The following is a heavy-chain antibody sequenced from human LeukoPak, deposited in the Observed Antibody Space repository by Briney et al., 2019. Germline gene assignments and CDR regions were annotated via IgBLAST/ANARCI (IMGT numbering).Heavy chain of an antibody. D-gene: IGHD3-22*01. J-gene: IGHJ4*02. Sequence: ASVKVSCKASGYTFTSYYIHWVRQAPGQGLEWMGIINPTGGSTTYAQKFQGSRLTLTRDTSTSTVYMELSSLRSEDTAVYYCARGRGVHDSHTYDYFDYWGQGSLVTVSS. V-gene: IGHV1-46*01. CDR3: ARGRGVHDSHTYDYFDY. CDR2: INPTGGST. CDR1: GYTFTSYY.